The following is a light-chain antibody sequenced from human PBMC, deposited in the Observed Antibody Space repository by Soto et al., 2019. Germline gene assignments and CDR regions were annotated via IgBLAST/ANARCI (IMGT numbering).Light chain of an antibody. Sequence: SYELTQPPSVSVAPGKTASISCGGNDIGSEGVHWYQQKPGQAPVLVIYSDADLPPVIPERFSGSNSANLATLTITRVEAGDEADYYCQVWDSGSSHVVFGGRTKLTVL. CDR2: SDA. CDR3: QVWDSGSSHVV. J-gene: IGLJ2*01. CDR1: DIGSEG. V-gene: IGLV3-21*04.